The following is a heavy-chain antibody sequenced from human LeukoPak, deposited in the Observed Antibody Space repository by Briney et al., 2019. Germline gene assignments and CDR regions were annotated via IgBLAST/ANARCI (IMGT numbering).Heavy chain of an antibody. D-gene: IGHD2-15*01. CDR1: GGSISSYY. CDR3: ARRPHLRYCSGGSCPVSFDY. Sequence: SETLSLTCTVSGGSISSYYWSWIRQPPGKGLEWIGEINHSGSTNYNPSLKSRVTISVDTSKNQFSLKLSSVTAADTAVYYCARRPHLRYCSGGSCPVSFDYWGQGTLVTVSP. J-gene: IGHJ4*02. V-gene: IGHV4-34*01. CDR2: INHSGST.